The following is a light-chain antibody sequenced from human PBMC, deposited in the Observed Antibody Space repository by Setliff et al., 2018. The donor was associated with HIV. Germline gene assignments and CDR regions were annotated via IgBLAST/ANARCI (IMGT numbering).Light chain of an antibody. V-gene: IGLV2-11*01. J-gene: IGLJ1*01. CDR2: EVS. Sequence: QSALTQPASVSGSPGQSITISCTGTRSDVGAYNYVSWYQQHPGKAPKLMIYEVSNRPSGVPDRFSGSKSGNTASLTISGLQAEDEADYYCCSYAGSYTYIFGTGTKVTVL. CDR3: CSYAGSYTYI. CDR1: RSDVGAYNY.